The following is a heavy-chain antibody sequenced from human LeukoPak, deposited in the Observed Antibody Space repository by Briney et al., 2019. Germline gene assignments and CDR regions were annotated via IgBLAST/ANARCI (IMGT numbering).Heavy chain of an antibody. J-gene: IGHJ5*02. CDR1: GGSINSFY. V-gene: IGHV4-59*12. D-gene: IGHD4-17*01. Sequence: SETLSLTCTVSGGSINSFYWSWIRQPPGRGLEWIGYIYYTGSTNYNPSLKSRVTISLDTSKKQFSLKLTSVTAADTAVYYCARDTEWFDPWGQGTLVTVSS. CDR2: IYYTGST. CDR3: ARDTEWFDP.